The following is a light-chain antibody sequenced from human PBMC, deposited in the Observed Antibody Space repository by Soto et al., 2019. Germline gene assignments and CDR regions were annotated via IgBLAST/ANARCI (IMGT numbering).Light chain of an antibody. V-gene: IGLV1-40*01. CDR3: QSYDSSLSAYV. J-gene: IGLJ1*01. CDR1: SSNIGANYD. Sequence: QSVLTQPPSVSGAPGRRVTISCTGSSSNIGANYDVHWHQHLPGTAPKLLIYANNFRPSGVPDRFSGSKSDTSASLAITGLQAEDEADYYCQSYDSSLSAYVFGTGTKLTVL. CDR2: ANN.